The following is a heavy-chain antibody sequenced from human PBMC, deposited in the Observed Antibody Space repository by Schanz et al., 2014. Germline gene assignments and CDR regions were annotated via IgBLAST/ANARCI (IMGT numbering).Heavy chain of an antibody. CDR3: ARVGSQLQYRGWRGPLDC. CDR1: GLTFSSYG. D-gene: IGHD1-1*01. V-gene: IGHV3-30*19. CDR2: ISYEGNDK. Sequence: QVQLVESGGGVVQPGGSLRLSCAASGLTFSSYGMHWVRQGPGKGLEWVAVISYEGNDKYYGDSVKGRFTISRDSPKNRLYLQMNSLRAEDTAVYYCARVGSQLQYRGWRGPLDCWGQGTLVTVSS. J-gene: IGHJ4*02.